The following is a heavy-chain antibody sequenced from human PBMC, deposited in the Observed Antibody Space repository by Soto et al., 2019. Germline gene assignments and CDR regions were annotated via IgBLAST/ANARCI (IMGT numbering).Heavy chain of an antibody. Sequence: EVQLVESGGGLVQQGGSLRLSCAASGFTFSTYSMNWVRQAPGKGLEWVSYIGSTVSTIYYADSVKGRFTISRDNVKNSLYLQMNSLRAEDTAVYYCARDAAYTNSRNPFYYMDVWGKGTTVTVSS. D-gene: IGHD6-13*01. V-gene: IGHV3-48*01. CDR1: GFTFSTYS. J-gene: IGHJ6*03. CDR2: IGSTVSTI. CDR3: ARDAAYTNSRNPFYYMDV.